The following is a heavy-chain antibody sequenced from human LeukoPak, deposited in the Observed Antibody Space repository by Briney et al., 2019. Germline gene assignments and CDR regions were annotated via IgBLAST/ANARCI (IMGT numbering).Heavy chain of an antibody. CDR1: GGSITSNGYY. D-gene: IGHD4-11*01. CDR3: ARADYSNLYYFDY. J-gene: IGHJ4*02. CDR2: INHSGST. Sequence: SETLSLTCTVSGGSITSNGYYWSWIRQPPGKGLEWIGEINHSGSTNYNPSLKSRVTISVDTSKNQFSLKLSSVTAADTAVYYCARADYSNLYYFDYWGQGTLVTVSS. V-gene: IGHV4-39*07.